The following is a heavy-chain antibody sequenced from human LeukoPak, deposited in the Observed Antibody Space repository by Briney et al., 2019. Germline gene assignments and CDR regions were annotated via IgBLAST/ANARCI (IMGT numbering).Heavy chain of an antibody. D-gene: IGHD2-15*01. CDR1: GYTFTSYG. Sequence: ASVKVSCKASGYTFTSYGISWVRQAPGQGLEWMGWISAYNGNTNYAQKLQGRVTMTTDTSTSTAYMELRSLRSDDTAVYYCARDTYIGYCSGGSCYYPFRPDDAFDIWGQGTMVTVSS. CDR2: ISAYNGNT. V-gene: IGHV1-18*01. J-gene: IGHJ3*02. CDR3: ARDTYIGYCSGGSCYYPFRPDDAFDI.